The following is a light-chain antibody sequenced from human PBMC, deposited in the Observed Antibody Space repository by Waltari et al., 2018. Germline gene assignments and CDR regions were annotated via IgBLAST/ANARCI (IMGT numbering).Light chain of an antibody. CDR3: QQYSNRPPLT. V-gene: IGKV3-15*01. Sequence: EIVMTQSPATLSESPGDRVTLSCRASQSVSGKLAWFQQKPGQAPRLLIYGATARATGIPDRFSGSGSGTEFTLTISSLQSDDVAVYYCQQYSNRPPLTFGGGTKVEIK. CDR2: GAT. J-gene: IGKJ4*01. CDR1: QSVSGK.